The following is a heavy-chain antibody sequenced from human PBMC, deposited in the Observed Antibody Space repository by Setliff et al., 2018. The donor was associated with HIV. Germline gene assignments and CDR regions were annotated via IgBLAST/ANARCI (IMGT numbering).Heavy chain of an antibody. V-gene: IGHV4-38-2*01. CDR3: ARGPLTIFGVVIIPNYFDY. CDR1: GYSISSDYY. J-gene: IGHJ4*02. D-gene: IGHD3-3*01. Sequence: SETLSLTCAVSGYSISSDYYWGWIRQPPGKGLEWIGSIYQSGSTYYNPSLKSRVTISVDTSKNQFSLKLSSVTAADTAVYYCARGPLTIFGVVIIPNYFDYWGQGTLVTSPQ. CDR2: IYQSGST.